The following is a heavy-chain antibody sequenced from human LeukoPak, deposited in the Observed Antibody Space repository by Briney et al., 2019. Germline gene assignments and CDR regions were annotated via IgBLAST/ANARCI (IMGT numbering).Heavy chain of an antibody. CDR3: AGSLWFGDIPDPSYFDY. D-gene: IGHD3-10*01. Sequence: SGTLSLTCTVSGGSISSYYWSWIRQPPGKGLEWIGYIYYSGSTNYNPSLKSRVTISVDTSKNQFSLKLSSVTAADTAVYYCAGSLWFGDIPDPSYFDYWGQGTLVTVSS. CDR2: IYYSGST. CDR1: GGSISSYY. J-gene: IGHJ4*02. V-gene: IGHV4-59*01.